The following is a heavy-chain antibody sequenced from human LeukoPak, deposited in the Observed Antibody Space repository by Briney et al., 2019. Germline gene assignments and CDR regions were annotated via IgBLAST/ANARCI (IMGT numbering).Heavy chain of an antibody. CDR1: GFTFINYS. V-gene: IGHV3-48*04. Sequence: GGSLRLSCTASGFTFINYSMNWVRQAPGKGLEWVSYISSSGSTIYYADSVKGRFTISRDNAKNSLYLQMNSLRAEDTAVYYCAELGITMIGGVWGKGTTVAISS. CDR3: AELGITMIGGV. D-gene: IGHD3-10*02. CDR2: ISSSGSTI. J-gene: IGHJ6*04.